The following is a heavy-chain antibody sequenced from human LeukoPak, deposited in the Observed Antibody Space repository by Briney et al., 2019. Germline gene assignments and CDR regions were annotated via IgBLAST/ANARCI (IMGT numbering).Heavy chain of an antibody. Sequence: GGSLRLSCTASGFTFGDYAISWVRQAPGKGLEWVGFIRSKAYGGTTEYAASVKGRFTISRDDSKSIAYLQMNSLKTEDTAVYYCSREGGELPPDLVYQYYYMDVWGKGTTVTISS. D-gene: IGHD1-26*01. CDR2: IRSKAYGGTT. V-gene: IGHV3-49*04. J-gene: IGHJ6*03. CDR3: SREGGELPPDLVYQYYYMDV. CDR1: GFTFGDYA.